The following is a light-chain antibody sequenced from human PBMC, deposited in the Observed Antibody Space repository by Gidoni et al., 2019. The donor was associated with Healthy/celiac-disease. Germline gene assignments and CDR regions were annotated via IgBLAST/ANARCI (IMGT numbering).Light chain of an antibody. Sequence: EIVWTQSPATLSLSPGERATLSCRASQSVSSYLAWYHQKPGQAPRLLIYDASNRATGIPARFSGSGSGTDFPLTISSLEPEDFAVYYCQQRSNWPITFGQGTRLEIK. V-gene: IGKV3-11*01. CDR1: QSVSSY. CDR2: DAS. CDR3: QQRSNWPIT. J-gene: IGKJ5*01.